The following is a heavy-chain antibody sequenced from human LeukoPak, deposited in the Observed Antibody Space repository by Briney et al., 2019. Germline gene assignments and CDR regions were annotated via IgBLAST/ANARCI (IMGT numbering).Heavy chain of an antibody. CDR3: ASRSGYGLGYYFDY. D-gene: IGHD3-3*01. CDR1: GGSISSSSYY. J-gene: IGHJ4*02. V-gene: IGHV4-39*07. Sequence: PSETLSLTCTVSGGSISSSSYYWGWIRQPPGKGLEWIGSIYYSGSTYYNPSLKSRVTISVDTSKNQFSLKLSSVTAADTAVYYCASRSGYGLGYYFDYWGQGTLVTVSS. CDR2: IYYSGST.